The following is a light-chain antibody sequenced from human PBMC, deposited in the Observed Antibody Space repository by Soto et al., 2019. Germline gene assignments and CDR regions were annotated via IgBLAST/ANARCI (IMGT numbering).Light chain of an antibody. CDR2: DAS. CDR1: QSIIDW. J-gene: IGKJ1*01. CDR3: QQYNNYST. Sequence: IKMTQSPSTLSASVGDRVTITCRASQSIIDWLAWFQLKPGKAPKLLIYDASSLESGVPSRFSGSGSGTEFTLTISSLQPDDFATYYCQQYNNYSTFGQGTKVDIK. V-gene: IGKV1-5*01.